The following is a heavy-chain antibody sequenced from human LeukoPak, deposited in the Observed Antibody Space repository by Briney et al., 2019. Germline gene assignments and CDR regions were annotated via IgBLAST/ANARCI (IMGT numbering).Heavy chain of an antibody. V-gene: IGHV3-30-3*01. CDR2: ISYDGSNK. D-gene: IGHD3-22*01. Sequence: GGSLRLSCAASGFTFSSYAMHWVRQAPGKGLEWVAVISYDGSNKYYADSVKGRFTISRDNSKNTLYLQMNSLRAEDTAVYYCAKGDYYYDSSGIKPRRYNWFDPWGQGTLVTVSS. CDR3: AKGDYYYDSSGIKPRRYNWFDP. J-gene: IGHJ5*02. CDR1: GFTFSSYA.